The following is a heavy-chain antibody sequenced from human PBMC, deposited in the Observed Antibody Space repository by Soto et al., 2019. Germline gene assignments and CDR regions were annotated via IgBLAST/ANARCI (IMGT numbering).Heavy chain of an antibody. D-gene: IGHD6-13*01. CDR2: ISGSGGST. V-gene: IGHV3-23*01. CDR3: AKSGYSSSWYETFDY. Sequence: GGSLRLSCAASGFTFSSYAMSWVRQAPGKGLEWVSAISGSGGSTYYADSVKGRFTISRDNSKNTLYLQMNSLRAEDTAVYYCAKSGYSSSWYETFDYWGQGTLVTVSS. J-gene: IGHJ4*02. CDR1: GFTFSSYA.